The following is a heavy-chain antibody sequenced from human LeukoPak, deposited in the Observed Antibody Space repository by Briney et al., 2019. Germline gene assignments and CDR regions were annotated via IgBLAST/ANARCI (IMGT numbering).Heavy chain of an antibody. CDR1: GFTFSSYA. Sequence: GGSLRLSCAASGFTFSSYAMHWVRQAPGKGLEWVAVISYDGSNKYYADSVKGRFTTSRDNSKNTLYLQMNSLRAEDTAVYYCAREDSSGPNWFDPWGQGTLVTVSS. CDR3: AREDSSGPNWFDP. V-gene: IGHV3-30*04. CDR2: ISYDGSNK. D-gene: IGHD3-22*01. J-gene: IGHJ5*02.